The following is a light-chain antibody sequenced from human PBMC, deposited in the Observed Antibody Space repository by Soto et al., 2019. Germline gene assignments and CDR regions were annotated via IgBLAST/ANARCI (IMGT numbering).Light chain of an antibody. CDR1: QSVGSS. CDR2: GAS. Sequence: EIVLTQSPGTLSLSPGERATLSFRASQSVGSSLSWYQQKPGQAPRLLFYGASNRATAIPDRFSGSGFGTDFALTITRLEPEDFAVYYCQQYGDSPQTFGPGTKVDI. CDR3: QQYGDSPQT. V-gene: IGKV3-20*01. J-gene: IGKJ1*01.